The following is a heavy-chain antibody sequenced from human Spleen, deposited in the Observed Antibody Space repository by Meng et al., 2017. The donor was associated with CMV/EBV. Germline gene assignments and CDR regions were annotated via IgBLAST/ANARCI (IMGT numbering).Heavy chain of an antibody. J-gene: IGHJ4*02. V-gene: IGHV1-46*01. D-gene: IGHD7-27*01. Sequence: ASGYTLTTYYIHWVRQAPGQGLEWMGIINPRGGSRSSAQKFQGRLTMTSDTSTSTVYMDLTSLRSDDTAVYYCATRPSLGSPVPFDFWGQGTLVTVSS. CDR1: GYTLTTYY. CDR2: INPRGGSR. CDR3: ATRPSLGSPVPFDF.